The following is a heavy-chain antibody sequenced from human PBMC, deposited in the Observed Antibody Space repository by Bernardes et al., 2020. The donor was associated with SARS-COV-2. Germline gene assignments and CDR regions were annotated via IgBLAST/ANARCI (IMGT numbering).Heavy chain of an antibody. J-gene: IGHJ4*02. CDR1: GYSINSGYY. Sequence: SETLSLTCDVSGYSINSGYYWGWIRQSPGKGLQWIASIYHSGTTYYNPSLKSRVTISVDTSKNQFSLRVISVTAADTAVYYCVGSDLTHGSHSWGQGTLVTVSA. CDR3: VGSDLTHGSHS. CDR2: IYHSGTT. V-gene: IGHV4-38-2*01. D-gene: IGHD3-10*01.